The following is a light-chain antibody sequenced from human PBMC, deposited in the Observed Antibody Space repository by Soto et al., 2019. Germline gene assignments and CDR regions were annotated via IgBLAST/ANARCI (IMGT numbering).Light chain of an antibody. CDR3: CSYAGSSTHVV. Sequence: QSALTQPASVSGSPGQSITISCTGTTSDVGSYNLVSWYQHHPGKAPRLMIFEVTRRPSGVSNRFSGSKSGNTASLTISGLLAEDEADYYCCSYAGSSTHVVFGGGTKLTVL. CDR1: TSDVGSYNL. J-gene: IGLJ2*01. CDR2: EVT. V-gene: IGLV2-23*02.